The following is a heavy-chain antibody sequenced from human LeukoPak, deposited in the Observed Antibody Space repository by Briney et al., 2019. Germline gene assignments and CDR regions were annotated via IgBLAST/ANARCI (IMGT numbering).Heavy chain of an antibody. CDR1: GGSFSGYY. D-gene: IGHD4-23*01. J-gene: IGHJ4*02. V-gene: IGHV4-34*01. CDR3: ARAGRTAVVTVNHY. CDR2: INHSGST. Sequence: SETLSLTCAVYGGSFSGYYWSWIRQPPGKGLEWIGEINHSGSTNYDPSLKSRVTISVDTSKNQFSLKLSSVTAADTAVYYCARAGRTAVVTVNHYWGQGTLVTVSS.